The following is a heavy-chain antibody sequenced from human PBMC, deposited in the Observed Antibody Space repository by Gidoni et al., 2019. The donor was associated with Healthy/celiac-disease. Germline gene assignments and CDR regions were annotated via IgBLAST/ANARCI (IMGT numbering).Heavy chain of an antibody. D-gene: IGHD3-22*01. CDR1: GGSISSSRCY. V-gene: IGHV4-39*01. J-gene: IGHJ6*03. CDR2: ISSSGST. CDR3: ARQIYYYDSSGYFMYYYYYYYMDV. Sequence: QRQLQESGPGLVKPSETLSLTGTVSGGSISSSRCYWGGTRQPPGNGLEWIGRISSSGSTYFTPSLTRRVTISVDTSKRQFSLKLSSVTAADTAVYYCARQIYYYDSSGYFMYYYYYYYMDVWGKGTTVTVSS.